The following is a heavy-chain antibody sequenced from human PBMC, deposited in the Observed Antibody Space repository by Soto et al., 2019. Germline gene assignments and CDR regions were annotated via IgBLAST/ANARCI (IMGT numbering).Heavy chain of an antibody. V-gene: IGHV5-51*01. D-gene: IGHD6-13*01. Sequence: PGESLKISCKGSGYTFSNFWIGWVRQLPRKGLEWMGIIYPGDHETRYSPSFHGKVTIPADRSINTAYLQWNSLEASDTAFYFCARSPRSSPYFDYWGQGALVTVSS. J-gene: IGHJ4*02. CDR3: ARSPRSSPYFDY. CDR2: IYPGDHET. CDR1: GYTFSNFW.